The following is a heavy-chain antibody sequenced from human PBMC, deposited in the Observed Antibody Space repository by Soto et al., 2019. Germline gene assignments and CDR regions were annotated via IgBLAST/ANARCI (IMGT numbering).Heavy chain of an antibody. V-gene: IGHV3-30-3*01. J-gene: IGHJ3*02. Sequence: QVQLVESGGGLVQPGRSLRLSCAATGFNVNTFSMHWVRQAPGKGLEWVAFISSTGYKKDYGDSVKGRFTISRDNSKNTLLIQMNSLRNEDTAMYYRATLVQAATPANAFDIWGPGTKVSVSS. CDR2: ISSTGYKK. CDR1: GFNVNTFS. CDR3: ATLVQAATPANAFDI. D-gene: IGHD6-25*01.